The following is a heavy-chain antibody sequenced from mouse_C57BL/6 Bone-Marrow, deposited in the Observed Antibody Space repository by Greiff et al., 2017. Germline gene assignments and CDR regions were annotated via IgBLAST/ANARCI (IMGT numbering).Heavy chain of an antibody. J-gene: IGHJ4*01. CDR2: ISSGGDYI. V-gene: IGHV5-9-1*02. D-gene: IGHD2-5*01. Sequence: EVKLMESGEGLVKPGGSLKLSCAASGFTFSSYAMSWVRQTPEKRLEWVAYISSGGDYIYYADTVKGRFTISRDNARNTLYLQMSSRKSEDTAMYYCTREGNSNPYAMDYWGQGTSVTVSS. CDR1: GFTFSSYA. CDR3: TREGNSNPYAMDY.